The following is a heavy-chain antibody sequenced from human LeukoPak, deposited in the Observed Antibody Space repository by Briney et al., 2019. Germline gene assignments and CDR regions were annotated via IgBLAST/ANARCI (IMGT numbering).Heavy chain of an antibody. CDR1: GGSVSRYF. D-gene: IGHD3-10*02. V-gene: IGHV4-59*02. J-gene: IGHJ5*02. CDR2: IYADGRT. CDR3: ARLFGEFLNNWFDP. Sequence: SETLSLTCTVSGGSVSRYFWRWVRQPPGKGLQWIGHIYADGRTKYNPSLESRVAISVDTSKNQFSLKLSSVTPADTAVYYCARLFGEFLNNWFDPWGQGTLVTVSS.